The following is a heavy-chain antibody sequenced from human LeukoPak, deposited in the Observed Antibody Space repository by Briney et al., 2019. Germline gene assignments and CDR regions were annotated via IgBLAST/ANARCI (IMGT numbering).Heavy chain of an antibody. Sequence: TGGSLRLSCAASGFTLSSYAMSWVRQGPGKGLEWVSAISVSGNTYHADSVKGRFTISRDNAKNTLYLQMNSLRAEDTAVYYCARGIAVAGPFDYWGQGTLVTVSS. CDR3: ARGIAVAGPFDY. CDR2: ISVSGNT. J-gene: IGHJ4*02. CDR1: GFTLSSYA. D-gene: IGHD6-19*01. V-gene: IGHV3-23*01.